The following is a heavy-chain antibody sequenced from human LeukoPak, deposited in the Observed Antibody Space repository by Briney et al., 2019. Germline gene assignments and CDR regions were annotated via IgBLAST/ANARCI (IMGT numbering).Heavy chain of an antibody. D-gene: IGHD1-26*01. CDR2: FDPEDGET. CDR3: ATWASGIDAFDI. CDR1: GYILTELS. V-gene: IGHV1-24*01. Sequence: ASVKVSCKVSGYILTELSMHWVRQAPGKGLEWMGGFDPEDGETIYAQKFQGRVTMTEDTSTDTAYMELSSLRSEDTAVYYCATWASGIDAFDIWGQGTMVTVSS. J-gene: IGHJ3*02.